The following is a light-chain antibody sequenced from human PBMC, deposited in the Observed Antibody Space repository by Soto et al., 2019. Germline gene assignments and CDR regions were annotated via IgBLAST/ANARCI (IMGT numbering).Light chain of an antibody. CDR1: SSNIGNNY. J-gene: IGLJ2*01. Sequence: QSVLTQPPSVSAAPGQTVTISCSGSSSNIGNNYVSWYQQLPGTAPKHLIYDNNKRPSGIPDRFSGSKSGTSATLGITGLQTGDEADYYCGTWDSSLSAPVVFGGGTKVTVL. V-gene: IGLV1-51*01. CDR2: DNN. CDR3: GTWDSSLSAPVV.